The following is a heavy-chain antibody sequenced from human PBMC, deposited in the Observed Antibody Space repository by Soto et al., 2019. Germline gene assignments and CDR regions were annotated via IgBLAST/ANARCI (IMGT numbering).Heavy chain of an antibody. Sequence: GESLKISCKGSGYSFTSYWIGWVRQMPGKGLEWMGIIYPGDSDTRYSPSFQGQVTISADKSISTAYLQWSSLKASDTAMYYCARHWGRYYGSGSYYNRYYYGMDVWGQGTTVTV. J-gene: IGHJ6*02. V-gene: IGHV5-51*01. CDR3: ARHWGRYYGSGSYYNRYYYGMDV. CDR1: GYSFTSYW. CDR2: IYPGDSDT. D-gene: IGHD3-10*01.